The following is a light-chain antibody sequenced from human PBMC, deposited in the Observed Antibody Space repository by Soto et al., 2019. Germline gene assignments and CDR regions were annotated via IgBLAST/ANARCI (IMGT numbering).Light chain of an antibody. Sequence: DIPMTQSPSSVSASVGDRVSITCRASQGISIWLAWYQQKPGKAPKLLIYAASSLQSGVPSRFSGRGSGTDFTLTIGSLQPEQFATYYCHQTNTFPSTFGQGTRLEIK. CDR2: AAS. CDR3: HQTNTFPST. V-gene: IGKV1D-12*01. CDR1: QGISIW. J-gene: IGKJ5*01.